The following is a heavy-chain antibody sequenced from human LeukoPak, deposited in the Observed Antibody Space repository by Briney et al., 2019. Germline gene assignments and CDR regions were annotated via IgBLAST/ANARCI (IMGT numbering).Heavy chain of an antibody. V-gene: IGHV1-2*02. D-gene: IGHD2-21*02. Sequence: ASVKVSCKASGYTFTGYYMHWVRQAPEQGLEWMGWINPNSGGTNYAQKFQGRVTMTRDTSISTAYMELSRLRSDDTAVYYCARGAYCGGDCPFFDAIDIWGQGTMVTVSS. J-gene: IGHJ3*02. CDR3: ARGAYCGGDCPFFDAIDI. CDR2: INPNSGGT. CDR1: GYTFTGYY.